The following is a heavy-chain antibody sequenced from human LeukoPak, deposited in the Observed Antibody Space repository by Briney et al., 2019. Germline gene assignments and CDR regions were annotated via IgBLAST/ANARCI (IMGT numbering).Heavy chain of an antibody. CDR2: INPNSGGT. J-gene: IGHJ6*03. V-gene: IGHV1-2*02. CDR3: ARDLNYYYYMDV. CDR1: GYTYTGYY. Sequence: ASVNVSCKASGYTYTGYYMHWVRPAPGQGLEWMGWINPNSGGTNYAQKLQGRVTMTRDTSISTAYMELSRLRSDDTAVYYCARDLNYYYYMDVWGKGTTVTVSS.